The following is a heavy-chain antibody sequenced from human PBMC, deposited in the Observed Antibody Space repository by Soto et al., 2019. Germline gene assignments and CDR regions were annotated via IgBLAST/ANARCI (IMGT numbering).Heavy chain of an antibody. CDR1: GYTFTSYG. V-gene: IGHV1-18*01. CDR3: AXGRYGDY. Sequence: QVHLVQSGAEVKKPGASVKVSCKGSGYTFTSYGITWVRQAPGQGLEWMGWISAHNGNTNYAQKLQGRVTVTRDTXXXXXXXEXXXXXXXXXXXXXCAXGRYGDYWGQGALVTVSS. CDR2: ISAHNGNT. D-gene: IGHD1-26*01. J-gene: IGHJ4*02.